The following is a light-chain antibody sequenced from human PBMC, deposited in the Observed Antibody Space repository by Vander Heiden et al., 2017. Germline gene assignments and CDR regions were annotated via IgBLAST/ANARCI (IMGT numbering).Light chain of an antibody. V-gene: IGLV2-11*01. CDR2: DVT. CDR1: SSDDGGYSY. CDR3: CSYAGSHTFVL. J-gene: IGLJ2*01. Sequence: QSGLTQPRSVSGSSGQTGTISCSGTSSDDGGYSYLLWYQQDPGKAPKLIIYDVTKRTSGVPGRFSGSKSGDTASLTISGLRAEDEAVYSCCSYAGSHTFVLFGGGTKLTVL.